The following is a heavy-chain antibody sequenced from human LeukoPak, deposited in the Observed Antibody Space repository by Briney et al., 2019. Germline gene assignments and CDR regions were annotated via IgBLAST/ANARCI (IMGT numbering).Heavy chain of an antibody. CDR1: GVSFSGYY. CDR2: INHSGST. J-gene: IGHJ5*02. V-gene: IGHV4-34*01. Sequence: SETLSLTCAVYGVSFSGYYWSWIRQPPGKGLEWIGEINHSGSTNYNPSLKSRVTISVDTSKNQFSLKLSSVTAADTAVYYCARGSYYYGSGSYHNTFDPWGQGTLVTVSS. D-gene: IGHD3-10*01. CDR3: ARGSYYYGSGSYHNTFDP.